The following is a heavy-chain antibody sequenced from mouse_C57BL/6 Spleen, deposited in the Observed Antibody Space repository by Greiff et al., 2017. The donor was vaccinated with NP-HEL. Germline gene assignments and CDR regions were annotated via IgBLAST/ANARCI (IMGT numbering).Heavy chain of an antibody. CDR1: GYTFTSYW. V-gene: IGHV1-61*01. J-gene: IGHJ3*01. CDR3: ALDSSGYVPFAY. D-gene: IGHD3-2*02. Sequence: QVHVKQPGAELVRPGSSVKLSCKASGYTFTSYWMDWVKQRPGQGLEWIGNIYPSDSETHYNQKFKDKATLTVDKSSSTAYMQLSSLTSEDSAVYYCALDSSGYVPFAYWGQGTLVTVSA. CDR2: IYPSDSET.